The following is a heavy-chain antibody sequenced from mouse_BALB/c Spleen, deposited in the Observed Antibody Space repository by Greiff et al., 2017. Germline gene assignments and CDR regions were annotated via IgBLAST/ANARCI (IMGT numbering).Heavy chain of an antibody. Sequence: DVMLVESGGGLVQPGGSLKLSCAASGFTFSSYGMSWVRQTPDKRLELVATINSNGGSTYYPDSVKGRFTISRDNAKNTLYLQMSSLKSEDTAMYYCARDYYGSIAYWGQGTLVTVSA. J-gene: IGHJ3*01. CDR3: ARDYYGSIAY. D-gene: IGHD1-1*01. CDR1: GFTFSSYG. CDR2: INSNGGST. V-gene: IGHV5-6-3*01.